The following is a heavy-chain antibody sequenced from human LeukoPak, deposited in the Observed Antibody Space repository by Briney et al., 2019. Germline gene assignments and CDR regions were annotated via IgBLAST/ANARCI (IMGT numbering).Heavy chain of an antibody. Sequence: ASVKVSCKASGYTFTNNHINWVRQATGQGLELMGWMDPKGGDTGYAQKFQGRVTMTRDTSISTAYMELSSLRSEDTAVYYCARGVGAVGDSWGQGTLVTVSS. CDR3: ARGVGAVGDS. D-gene: IGHD6-19*01. CDR2: MDPKGGDT. J-gene: IGHJ4*02. V-gene: IGHV1-8*01. CDR1: GYTFTNNH.